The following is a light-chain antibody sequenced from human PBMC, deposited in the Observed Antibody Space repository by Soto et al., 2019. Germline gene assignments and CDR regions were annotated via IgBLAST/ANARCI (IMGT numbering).Light chain of an antibody. CDR2: DAS. Sequence: IVLTQSPDTLSLSPGETATLSCRASQSISDYLAWYQQQPGQAPRLPIYDASNRATGIPCRFNGRGSGTDFSLTISSLEAEDFAIYYCQQRSDWPSAFGGGTRVEIK. J-gene: IGKJ4*01. CDR1: QSISDY. V-gene: IGKV3-11*01. CDR3: QQRSDWPSA.